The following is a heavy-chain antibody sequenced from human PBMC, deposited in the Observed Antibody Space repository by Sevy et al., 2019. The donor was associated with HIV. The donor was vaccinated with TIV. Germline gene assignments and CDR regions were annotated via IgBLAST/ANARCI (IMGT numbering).Heavy chain of an antibody. D-gene: IGHD5-12*01. CDR2: ISYDGSLK. Sequence: GGSLRLSCAGSGFTFSTYAMHWVRQAPGKGLEWLAVISYDGSLKFHTDSVTGRFTISRDNSKNTVYLQMNSLRAEDTAVYYCAREHPGYNPFDNWGQGTLVTVSS. J-gene: IGHJ4*02. CDR1: GFTFSTYA. CDR3: AREHPGYNPFDN. V-gene: IGHV3-30*03.